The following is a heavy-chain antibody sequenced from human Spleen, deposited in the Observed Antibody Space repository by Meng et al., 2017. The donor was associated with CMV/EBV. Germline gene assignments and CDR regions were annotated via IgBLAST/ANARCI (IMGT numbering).Heavy chain of an antibody. Sequence: GGSLRLSCEGSGYSFSNYWIDWVRQMPGKGLEWMGSIYPGDSDTRYSPSFQGQVTLSVDKSIRPAYLQWSSLKASDTAIYYCARRGMMTTRGYWFDPWGQGTLVTVSS. CDR2: IYPGDSDT. D-gene: IGHD4-17*01. V-gene: IGHV5-51*01. CDR1: GYSFSNYW. J-gene: IGHJ5*02. CDR3: ARRGMMTTRGYWFDP.